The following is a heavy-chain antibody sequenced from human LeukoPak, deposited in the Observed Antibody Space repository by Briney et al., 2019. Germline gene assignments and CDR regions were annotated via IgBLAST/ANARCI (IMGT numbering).Heavy chain of an antibody. J-gene: IGHJ6*03. V-gene: IGHV3-48*01. CDR2: ISSSSSTI. CDR3: ARVGYGSGSYYYYYYMDV. CDR1: GFTFSSYS. Sequence: GGSLRLSCAASGFTFSSYSMNWVRQAPGKGLEWVSYISSSSSTIYYADSVKGRFTISRDNAKNSLYLQMNSLRAEDTAVYYCARVGYGSGSYYYYYYMDVWGKGTTVTVSS. D-gene: IGHD3-10*01.